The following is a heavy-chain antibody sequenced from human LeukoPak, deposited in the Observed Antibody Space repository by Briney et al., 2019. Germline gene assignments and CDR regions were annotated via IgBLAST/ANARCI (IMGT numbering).Heavy chain of an antibody. CDR1: GYTFTSYD. J-gene: IGHJ5*02. V-gene: IGHV1-8*03. CDR2: MNPNSGNT. CDR3: ARERIAAANNWFDP. D-gene: IGHD6-13*01. Sequence: GASVKVSCKASGYTFTSYDINWVRQATGQGLEWMGWMNPNSGNTGYAQKFQGRVTITRNTSISTAYMELSSLRSEDTAVYYCARERIAAANNWFDPWGQGTLVTVSS.